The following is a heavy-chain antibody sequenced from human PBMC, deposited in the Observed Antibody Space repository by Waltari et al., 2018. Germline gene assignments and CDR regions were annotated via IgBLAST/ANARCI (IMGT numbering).Heavy chain of an antibody. D-gene: IGHD6-19*01. J-gene: IGHJ4*02. Sequence: QVQLVQSGAEVKKPGASVKVSCKASGYTFTSYDINWVRQATGQGLEWMGWMNPNSGNTGYAQKFQGRVTMPRNTSISTAYMELSSLRSEDTAVYYCATSPSRTPRGVAGTSFDYWGQGTLVTVSS. V-gene: IGHV1-8*01. CDR2: MNPNSGNT. CDR3: ATSPSRTPRGVAGTSFDY. CDR1: GYTFTSYD.